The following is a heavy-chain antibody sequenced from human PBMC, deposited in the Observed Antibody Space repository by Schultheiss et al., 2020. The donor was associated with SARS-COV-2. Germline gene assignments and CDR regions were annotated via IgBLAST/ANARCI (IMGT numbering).Heavy chain of an antibody. V-gene: IGHV5-51*01. D-gene: IGHD6-13*01. CDR3: ARHRSIAAAQPSDAFDI. Sequence: GESLKISCKGSGYSFTSYWIGWVRQMPGKGLEWMGIIYPGDSDTRYSPSFQGQVTISADKSISTAYLQWSSLKASDTAMYYCARHRSIAAAQPSDAFDIWGQGTIVTVSS. CDR2: IYPGDSDT. CDR1: GYSFTSYW. J-gene: IGHJ3*02.